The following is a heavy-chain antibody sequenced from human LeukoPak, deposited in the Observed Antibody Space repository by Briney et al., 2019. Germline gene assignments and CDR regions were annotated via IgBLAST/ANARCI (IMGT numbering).Heavy chain of an antibody. V-gene: IGHV5-51*01. CDR2: IYPGHSDT. Sequence: GESLRISCKGSGYSFSSYWIGWVRQMPGKGLEWMGIIYPGHSDTKYSPSFQGQVTMSADRSINTAYLQWSSLKASDTAIYYCARAPLDSSGNHWGVWFDPWGQGTLVTVSS. D-gene: IGHD3-22*01. CDR3: ARAPLDSSGNHWGVWFDP. CDR1: GYSFSSYW. J-gene: IGHJ5*02.